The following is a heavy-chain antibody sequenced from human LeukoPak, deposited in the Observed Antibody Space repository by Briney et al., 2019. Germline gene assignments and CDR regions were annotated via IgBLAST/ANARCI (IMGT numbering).Heavy chain of an antibody. V-gene: IGHV3-15*01. J-gene: IGHJ4*02. CDR1: GFTFSNAW. CDR2: IKSKTDGGTT. Sequence: GGSLRLSCAASGFTFSNAWMSWVRQAPGKGLEWVGRIKSKTDGGTTDYAAPVKGRFTISRDDSKNTLYLQMNSLKTEGTAVYYCTTYSTIARNGGSDYWGQGTLVTVSS. D-gene: IGHD1-14*01. CDR3: TTYSTIARNGGSDY.